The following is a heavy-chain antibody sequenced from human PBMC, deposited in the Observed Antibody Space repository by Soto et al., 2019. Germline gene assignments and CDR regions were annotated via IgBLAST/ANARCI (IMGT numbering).Heavy chain of an antibody. Sequence: GESLKISCKGSGYSFTSYWIGWVRQMPGKGLEWMGITYPGDSDTRYSPSFQGQVTISADKSISTAYLQWSSLKASDTAMYYCARTTVTTSMDYYYGMDVWGQGTTVTVTS. CDR2: TYPGDSDT. D-gene: IGHD4-4*01. CDR3: ARTTVTTSMDYYYGMDV. J-gene: IGHJ6*02. V-gene: IGHV5-51*01. CDR1: GYSFTSYW.